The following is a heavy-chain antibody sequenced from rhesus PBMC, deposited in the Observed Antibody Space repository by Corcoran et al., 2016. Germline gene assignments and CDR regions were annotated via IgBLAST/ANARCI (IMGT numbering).Heavy chain of an antibody. CDR3: AKVLASNLHPSGLDS. D-gene: IGHD4-23*01. CDR1: GGSISGGYD. J-gene: IGHJ6*01. CDR2: IYGSSGST. V-gene: IGHV4-76*01. Sequence: QVQLQESGPGVVKPSETLSLTCAVSGGSISGGYDWSWIRQPPGKGLEWIGYIYGSSGSTNYNPSLKNRVTISKDASKNEFSLKLSSVTAADTATYYCAKVLASNLHPSGLDSWGQGVVVTVSS.